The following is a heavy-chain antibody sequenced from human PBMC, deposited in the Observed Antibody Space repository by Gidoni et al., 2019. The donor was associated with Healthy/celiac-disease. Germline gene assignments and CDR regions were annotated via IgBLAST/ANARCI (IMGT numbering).Heavy chain of an antibody. V-gene: IGHV3-23*01. J-gene: IGHJ4*02. D-gene: IGHD3-9*01. Sequence: EVQLLESGGGLVQPGGSLRLSCAASGFTFSSYAMSWVRQAPGKGLEWVSAISGSGGSTYYADSVKGRFTSSRDNSKNTLYLQMNSLRAEDTAVYYSAKFNLHGYDILTGELGRDYWGQGTLVTVSS. CDR1: GFTFSSYA. CDR2: ISGSGGST. CDR3: AKFNLHGYDILTGELGRDY.